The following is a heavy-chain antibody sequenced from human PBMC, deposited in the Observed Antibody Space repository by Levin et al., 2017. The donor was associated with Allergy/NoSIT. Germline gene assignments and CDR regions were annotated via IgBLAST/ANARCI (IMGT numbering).Heavy chain of an antibody. V-gene: IGHV3-23*01. J-gene: IGHJ3*02. Sequence: GESLKISCAASGFTFSSYAMSWVRQAPGKGLEWVSAISGSGGSTYYADSVKGRFTISRDNSKNTLYLQMNSLRAEDTAVYYCAKDGVTTDAFDIWGQGTMVTVSS. CDR3: AKDGVTTDAFDI. CDR1: GFTFSSYA. CDR2: ISGSGGST. D-gene: IGHD4-17*01.